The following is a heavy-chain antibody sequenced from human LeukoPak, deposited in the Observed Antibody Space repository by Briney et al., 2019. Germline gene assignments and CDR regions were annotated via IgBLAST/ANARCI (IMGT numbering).Heavy chain of an antibody. CDR2: IYYSGST. Sequence: PSQTLSLTCTVSGGSISSGDYYWSWIRQPPGKGLEWIGYIYYSGSTYYNPSLKSRVTISVDTSKNQFSLKLSSVTAADTAVYYCARSASAVDDAFDVWGQGTMVTVSS. CDR1: GGSISSGDYY. CDR3: ARSASAVDDAFDV. D-gene: IGHD2-2*01. V-gene: IGHV4-30-4*08. J-gene: IGHJ3*01.